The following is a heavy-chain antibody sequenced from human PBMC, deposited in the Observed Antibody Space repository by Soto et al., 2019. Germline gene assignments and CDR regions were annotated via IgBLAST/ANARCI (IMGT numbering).Heavy chain of an antibody. CDR1: GFTVSSNY. CDR3: ARDPPYYYDSSGYYSNDAFDI. CDR2: IYSGGST. Sequence: GGSLRLSCAASGFTVSSNYMSWVRQAPGKGLEWVSVIYSGGSTYYADPVKGRFTISRDNSKNTLYLQMNSLRAEDTAVYYCARDPPYYYDSSGYYSNDAFDIWGQGTMVTVSS. V-gene: IGHV3-53*01. J-gene: IGHJ3*02. D-gene: IGHD3-22*01.